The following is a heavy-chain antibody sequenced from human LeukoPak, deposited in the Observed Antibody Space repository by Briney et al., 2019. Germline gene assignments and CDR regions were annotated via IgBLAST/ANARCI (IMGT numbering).Heavy chain of an antibody. CDR3: GEVNTD. CDR1: GFTFSSYS. Sequence: PGGSLRLSCAASGFTFSSYSMNWVRQAPGQGLEWVLSISSSSSYIAYADSGKGRFTIYTDNAKNYMDLNMNSLKAADTDVYSCGEVNTDWGQGSLVTV. D-gene: IGHD1-26*01. CDR2: ISSSSSYI. J-gene: IGHJ4*02. V-gene: IGHV3-21*01.